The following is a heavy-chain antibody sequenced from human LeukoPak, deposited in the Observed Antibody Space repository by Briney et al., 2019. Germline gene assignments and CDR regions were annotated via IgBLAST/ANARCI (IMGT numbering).Heavy chain of an antibody. D-gene: IGHD5-18*01. V-gene: IGHV4-39*01. CDR3: ARHVTSSRIQLWPSYFDY. CDR2: IYYSGST. J-gene: IGHJ4*02. CDR1: GGSISSSSYY. Sequence: PSETLSLTCTVSGGSISSSSYYWGWIRQPPGKGLEWIGSIYYSGSTYYNPSLKSRVTISVDTSKNQFSLKLSSVTAADTAVYYCARHVTSSRIQLWPSYFDYWGQGTLVTVSS.